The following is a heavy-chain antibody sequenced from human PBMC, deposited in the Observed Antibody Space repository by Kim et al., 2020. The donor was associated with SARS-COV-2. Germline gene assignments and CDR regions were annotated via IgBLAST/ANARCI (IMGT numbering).Heavy chain of an antibody. J-gene: IGHJ5*02. V-gene: IGHV4-31*02. Sequence: YYNPSLKSRVTISVDTSKNQFSLKLSSVTAADTAVYYCARARSPTNWFDPWGQGTLVTVSS. CDR3: ARARSPTNWFDP.